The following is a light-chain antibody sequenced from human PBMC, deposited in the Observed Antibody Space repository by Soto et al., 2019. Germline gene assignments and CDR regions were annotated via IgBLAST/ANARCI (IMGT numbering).Light chain of an antibody. CDR1: SSNIGSHY. Sequence: QSVLTQPPSASGTPGQRVTISCSGSSSNIGSHYVYWYQHLPGTAPKLLIYRNNQRPSGVPDRFSGSKSGTSASLAISGLRSEDEADYYCVAWDDSLGVFGGGTKVTVL. CDR3: VAWDDSLGV. CDR2: RNN. J-gene: IGLJ2*01. V-gene: IGLV1-47*01.